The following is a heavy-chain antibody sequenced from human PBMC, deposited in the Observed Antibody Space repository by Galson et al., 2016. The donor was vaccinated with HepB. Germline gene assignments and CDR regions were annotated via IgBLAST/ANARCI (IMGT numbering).Heavy chain of an antibody. J-gene: IGHJ3*01. CDR2: IHATNGFT. CDR1: GFTFNDFTFNDFY. D-gene: IGHD3-10*02. V-gene: IGHV3-11*05. Sequence: SLRLSCAAFGFTFNDFTFNDFYMSWVRQAPGKGLEWISYIHATNGFTSYADSVRGRFTISRDNARHLLYLQMNDLRADDTAVYYCAKDVNVLPSVFGAFVLCGQGTIFTGSS. CDR3: AKDVNVLPSVFGAFVL.